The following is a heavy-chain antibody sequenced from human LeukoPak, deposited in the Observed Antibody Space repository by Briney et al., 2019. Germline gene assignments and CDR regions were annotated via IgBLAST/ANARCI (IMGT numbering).Heavy chain of an antibody. CDR3: ARASSWSHYYYYYMDV. D-gene: IGHD6-13*01. CDR1: GFTVSSNY. V-gene: IGHV3-53*01. J-gene: IGHJ6*03. CDR2: IYSGGST. Sequence: PGGSLRLSCAASGFTVSSNYMSWVRQAPGKGLEWVSVIYSGGSTYYADSVKGRFTISRDNSKNTLYLQMNSLRAEDTAVYYCARASSWSHYYYYYMDVWGKGTTVTVSS.